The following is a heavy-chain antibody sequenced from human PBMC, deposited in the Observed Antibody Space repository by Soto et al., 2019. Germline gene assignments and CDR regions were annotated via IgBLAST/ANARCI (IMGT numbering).Heavy chain of an antibody. CDR1: GFTFSTYA. J-gene: IGHJ5*02. V-gene: IGHV3-23*01. CDR2: IIGSGDTT. D-gene: IGHD4-4*01. CDR3: VRGGSNYAS. Sequence: PGGSLRLSCAASGFTFSTYAMTWVRQAPGKGLEWVSGIIGSGDTTYYADSVKGRFTISRDNSKNTLYLQMDSLRGEDTAVYYCVRGGSNYASWGQGTLVTVSS.